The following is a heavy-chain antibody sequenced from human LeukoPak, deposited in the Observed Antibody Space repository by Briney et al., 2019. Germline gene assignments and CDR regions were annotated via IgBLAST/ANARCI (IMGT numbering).Heavy chain of an antibody. CDR3: ARGAIAAAGTPVDY. CDR2: IIPVFGTA. V-gene: IGHV1-69*01. D-gene: IGHD6-13*01. Sequence: SVKVSCKTSGGTFSSYAISWVRQAPGQGLEWMGGIIPVFGTANYAQKFQGRVTITADESTSTTYMELSSLRSEDTAVYYCARGAIAAAGTPVDYWGQGTLVTVSS. J-gene: IGHJ4*02. CDR1: GGTFSSYA.